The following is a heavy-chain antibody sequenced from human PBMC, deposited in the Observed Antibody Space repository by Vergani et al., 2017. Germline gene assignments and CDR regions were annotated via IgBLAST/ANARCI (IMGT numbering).Heavy chain of an antibody. D-gene: IGHD6-13*01. V-gene: IGHV1-69*12. Sequence: QVQLVQSGAEVKKPGSSVKVSCKASGGTFSSYAISWVRQAPGQGLEWMGGIIPIFGTANYAQKFQGRVTITADESTSTAYMELSSLRSEDTAVYYCARAEGRTPYSSSWYRFDYWGQGTLVTVSS. J-gene: IGHJ4*02. CDR3: ARAEGRTPYSSSWYRFDY. CDR1: GGTFSSYA. CDR2: IIPIFGTA.